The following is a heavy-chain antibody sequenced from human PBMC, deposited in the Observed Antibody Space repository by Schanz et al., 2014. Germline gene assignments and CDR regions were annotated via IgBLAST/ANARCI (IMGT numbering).Heavy chain of an antibody. J-gene: IGHJ4*02. CDR1: GFTFSDSW. D-gene: IGHD4-17*01. CDR3: VRDTDYHFDY. Sequence: EVQLVESGGGFVQPGGSLRLSCAASGFTFSDSWMHWVRQAPGKGLVWVSRTSNDGSFTTFADSVKGRFTISRDNAKNTLYLQMNSLRAEDTAEYYCVRDTDYHFDYWGQGTLVTVSS. V-gene: IGHV3-74*01. CDR2: TSNDGSFT.